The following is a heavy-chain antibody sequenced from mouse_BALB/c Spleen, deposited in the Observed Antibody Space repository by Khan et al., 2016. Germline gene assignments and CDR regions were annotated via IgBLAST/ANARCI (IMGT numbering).Heavy chain of an antibody. CDR2: IYPGDGDT. J-gene: IGHJ2*01. CDR1: GYAFSTSW. Sequence: QVQLQQSGPELVKPGASVKISCKASGYAFSTSWMNWVKQRPGQGLEWIGRIYPGDGDTNYNGKFKGEATLTADKSSSTAYMQLSSLTAVDSAVYLCARDVGVDHVAFDSWGQGTTLTVSS. D-gene: IGHD1-1*01. V-gene: IGHV1-82*01. CDR3: ARDVGVDHVAFDS.